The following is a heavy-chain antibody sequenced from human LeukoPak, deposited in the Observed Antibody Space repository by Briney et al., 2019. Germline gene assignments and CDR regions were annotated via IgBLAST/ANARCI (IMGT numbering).Heavy chain of an antibody. CDR2: ISGSGGST. J-gene: IGHJ4*02. CDR1: GFTFSSYA. D-gene: IGHD3-22*01. CDR3: AKDPFHYDSSGYYFDY. V-gene: IGHV3-23*01. Sequence: PGGSLRLSCAASGFTFSSYAMSWVRQAPGKGLEWVSAISGSGGSTYYADFVKGRFTISRDNSKNTLYLQMSSLRAEDTAVYYCAKDPFHYDSSGYYFDYWGQGTLVTVSS.